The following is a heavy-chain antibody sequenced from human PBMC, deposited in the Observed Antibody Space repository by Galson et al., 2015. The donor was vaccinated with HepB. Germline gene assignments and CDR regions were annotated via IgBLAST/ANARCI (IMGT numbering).Heavy chain of an antibody. CDR3: AKDGHSGYEVDY. Sequence: SLRLSCAASGFTFSSYAMSWVRQAPGKGLEWVSAISGSGGSTYYADSVKGRFTISRDNSKNTLYLQMNGLRAEDTAVYYCAKDGHSGYEVDYWGQGTLVTVSS. CDR2: ISGSGGST. CDR1: GFTFSSYA. J-gene: IGHJ4*02. D-gene: IGHD5-12*01. V-gene: IGHV3-23*01.